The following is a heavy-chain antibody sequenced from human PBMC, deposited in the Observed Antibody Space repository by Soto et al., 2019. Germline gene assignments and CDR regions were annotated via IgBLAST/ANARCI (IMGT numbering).Heavy chain of an antibody. CDR2: IYHSGST. V-gene: IGHV4-39*07. CDR3: ARVRGSPLRGYFDL. J-gene: IGHJ2*01. D-gene: IGHD3-10*01. Sequence: ASETLSLTCTVSGGSISSSSYYWGWIRQPPGKGLEWIGSIYHSGSTYYNPSLKSRVTISVDTSKNQFSLKLSSVTAADTAVYYCARVRGSPLRGYFDLWGRGTLVTVSS. CDR1: GGSISSSSYY.